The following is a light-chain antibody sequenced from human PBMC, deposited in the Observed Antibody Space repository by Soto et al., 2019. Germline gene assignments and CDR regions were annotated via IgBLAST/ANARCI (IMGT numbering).Light chain of an antibody. Sequence: QSVLTQPPSVSGAPGQRVTISCTGSSSNIGAGYDVHWYQQLPGTAPKLLIYGNSNRPSGVPDRFSGSKSGTSASLAITGLQAEDEADSYCQSYDSSLRSWVFGGGTKLTVL. J-gene: IGLJ3*02. CDR1: SSNIGAGYD. CDR3: QSYDSSLRSWV. CDR2: GNS. V-gene: IGLV1-40*01.